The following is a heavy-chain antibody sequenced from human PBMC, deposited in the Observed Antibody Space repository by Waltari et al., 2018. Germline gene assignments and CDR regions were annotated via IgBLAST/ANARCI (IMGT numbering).Heavy chain of an antibody. Sequence: EVQLVESGGGFIQPGGSLRLSCAASGFAFSTYSMNWVRQAPGKGLEWVSYISSTSITIYYPDSVKGRFTISRDNARNSLYLQMNSPRADDTAVYYCARVSPNPDSSGWYLFDYWCQGTLVTVSS. D-gene: IGHD6-19*01. CDR2: ISSTSITI. J-gene: IGHJ4*02. CDR1: GFAFSTYS. CDR3: ARVSPNPDSSGWYLFDY. V-gene: IGHV3-48*04.